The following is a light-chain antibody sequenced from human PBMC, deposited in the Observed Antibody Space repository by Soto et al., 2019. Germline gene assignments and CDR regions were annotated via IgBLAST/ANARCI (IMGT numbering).Light chain of an antibody. V-gene: IGLV2-14*01. CDR3: SSYTSSPSLFV. Sequence: QSVLTQPASVSGSPGQSVTISCTGTSSDVGGYNYVSWYQQHPGKAPKLVIFEVSIRPSGVSIRFSGSKSGNTASLTISGLQTEDEADYYCSSYTSSPSLFVFGSGTKVTVL. CDR2: EVS. J-gene: IGLJ1*01. CDR1: SSDVGGYNY.